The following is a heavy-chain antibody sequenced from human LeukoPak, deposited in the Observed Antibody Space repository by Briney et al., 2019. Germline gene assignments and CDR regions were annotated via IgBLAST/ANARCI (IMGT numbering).Heavy chain of an antibody. J-gene: IGHJ4*02. D-gene: IGHD3-22*01. Sequence: GGSLRLSCAASGFTFSNNAMSWFRQAPGKGLEWVSAISGSGGSTYYADSVKGRFTFSRDNSKNTLYLQMNSLRAEDTAVCYCARHYDSSGYYYLDYWGQGTLVTVSS. V-gene: IGHV3-23*01. CDR2: ISGSGGST. CDR3: ARHYDSSGYYYLDY. CDR1: GFTFSNNA.